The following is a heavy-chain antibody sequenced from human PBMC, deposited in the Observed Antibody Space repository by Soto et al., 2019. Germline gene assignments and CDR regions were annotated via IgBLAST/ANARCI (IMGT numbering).Heavy chain of an antibody. CDR3: GRGRGYSNAWGSYYSGMDV. CDR2: INHNGST. D-gene: IGHD6-19*01. J-gene: IGHJ6*02. CDR1: GGSFSNYY. Sequence: QVQLQQWGAGLLKPSETLSLTCAIYGGSFSNYYWNWIRQPPGKGLEWMGKINHNGSTNYSPSLKSRLPISVDTSKNQFSLKLISVTAADTAVYFCGRGRGYSNAWGSYYSGMDVWGQGTTVTVSS. V-gene: IGHV4-34*01.